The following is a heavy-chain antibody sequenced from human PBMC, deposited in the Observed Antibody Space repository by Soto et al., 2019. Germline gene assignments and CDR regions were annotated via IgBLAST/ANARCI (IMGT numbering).Heavy chain of an antibody. V-gene: IGHV2-26*01. D-gene: IGHD6-13*01. J-gene: IGHJ4*02. Sequence: KESGPVLVKPTETLTLTCTVSGFSLSNAGMGVSWIRQPPGKALEWLAHIFSNDEKSYSTSLKSRLTISKDTSKSQVVLSMTNMDPVDTGTYYCARILYSRSWIEDYWGQGTLVTVSS. CDR2: IFSNDEK. CDR3: ARILYSRSWIEDY. CDR1: GFSLSNAGMG.